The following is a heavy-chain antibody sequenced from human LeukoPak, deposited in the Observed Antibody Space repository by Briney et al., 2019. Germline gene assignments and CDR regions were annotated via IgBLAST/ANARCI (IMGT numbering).Heavy chain of an antibody. CDR1: GGTFSRYA. D-gene: IGHD3-10*01. J-gene: IGHJ4*02. V-gene: IGHV1-69*05. CDR3: YDHMVRGFIMPLMVDY. Sequence: TVKVSCKASGGTFSRYAISWVRHAPGQGLEWRGRIIPIFGTANYAQKFQSRVTITKDESTRTAYMELSSLRSEDTALYYCYDHMVRGFIMPLMVDYWGQGTLVTVSS. CDR2: IIPIFGTA.